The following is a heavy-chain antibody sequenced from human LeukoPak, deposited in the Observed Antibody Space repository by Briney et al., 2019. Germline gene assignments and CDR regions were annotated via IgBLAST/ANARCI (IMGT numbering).Heavy chain of an antibody. D-gene: IGHD3-10*01. CDR1: GFTFSTYA. CDR2: ITGSADNT. J-gene: IGHJ4*02. V-gene: IGHV3-23*01. Sequence: GGSLRLSCAASGFTFSTYAMSWVRQAPGKGLEWVSLITGSADNTYYADSVRGRFTVSRDNSKNSLYLQMNSLRAEDTAVYYCARDGSGRVPEMSAPDYWGQGTLVTVSS. CDR3: ARDGSGRVPEMSAPDY.